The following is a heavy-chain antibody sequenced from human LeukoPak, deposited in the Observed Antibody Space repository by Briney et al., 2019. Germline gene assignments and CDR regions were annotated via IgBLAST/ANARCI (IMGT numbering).Heavy chain of an antibody. D-gene: IGHD3-10*01. CDR2: IYYSGST. J-gene: IGHJ4*02. Sequence: SETLSLTCTVSGGSISSYHWNWIRQPPGKGLEWIGYIYYSGSTKYNPSLKSRLTISVDTSKNQFSLKLSSVTAADTAVYYCARGPRISLVRGALELDYWGQGTLVTVSS. CDR3: ARGPRISLVRGALELDY. CDR1: GGSISSYH. V-gene: IGHV4-59*01.